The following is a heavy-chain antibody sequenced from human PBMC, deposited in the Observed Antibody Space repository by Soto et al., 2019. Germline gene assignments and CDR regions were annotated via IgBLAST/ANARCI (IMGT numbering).Heavy chain of an antibody. D-gene: IGHD1-26*01. CDR1: GDSVSSNSAA. V-gene: IGHV6-1*01. CDR2: TYYTSKWYN. CDR3: ARVSIIGSSSNFDY. J-gene: IGHJ4*01. Sequence: SQTLSLTCVISGDSVSSNSAAWNWIRQSPSRGLEWLARTYYTSKWYNDYAVSVKSRITINADTSKNQFSLQLNSVTPEDTAVYYCARVSIIGSSSNFDYWGQGTLVTVS.